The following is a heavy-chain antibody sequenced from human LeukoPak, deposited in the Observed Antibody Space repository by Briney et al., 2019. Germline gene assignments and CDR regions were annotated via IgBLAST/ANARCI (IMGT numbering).Heavy chain of an antibody. Sequence: PGVSLRLSCVASGFPFSSYWMTWVRQAPGKGLEWVSAISGSGGSTYYADSVKGRFTISRDNAKNSLYLQMNSLRAEDTAVYYCAREKFDYWGQGTLVTVSS. CDR3: AREKFDY. CDR2: ISGSGGST. CDR1: GFPFSSYW. J-gene: IGHJ4*02. V-gene: IGHV3-23*01.